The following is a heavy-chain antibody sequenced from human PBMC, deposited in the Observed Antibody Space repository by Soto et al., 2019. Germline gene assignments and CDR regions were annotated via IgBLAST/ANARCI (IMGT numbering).Heavy chain of an antibody. V-gene: IGHV4-4*07. J-gene: IGHJ5*02. D-gene: IGHD3-9*01. Sequence: SEALSLTLPVSCGPINSYYWRWIRQPPGKELERIGRIYTSGITNYNPPLKSRVTISVDTSKNQFSLKLSSVTAADTAGYYCARIFVWRFAPCGQGALVTVSS. CDR1: CGPINSYY. CDR2: IYTSGIT. CDR3: ARIFVWRFAP.